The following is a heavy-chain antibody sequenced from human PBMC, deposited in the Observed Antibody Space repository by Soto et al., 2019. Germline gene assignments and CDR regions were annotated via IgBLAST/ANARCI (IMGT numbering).Heavy chain of an antibody. V-gene: IGHV3-48*01. CDR3: ARDGVTIFGVVIMTWGAIDY. Sequence: GGSLRLSCAASGFTFSSYSMNWVRQAPGKGLEWVSYISSSSSTIYYADSVKGRFTISRDNAKNSLYLQMNSLRAEDTAVYYCARDGVTIFGVVIMTWGAIDYWGQGTLVTVSS. D-gene: IGHD3-3*01. J-gene: IGHJ4*02. CDR1: GFTFSSYS. CDR2: ISSSSSTI.